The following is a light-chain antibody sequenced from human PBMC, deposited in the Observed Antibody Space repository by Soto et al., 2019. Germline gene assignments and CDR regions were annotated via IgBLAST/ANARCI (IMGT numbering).Light chain of an antibody. J-gene: IGLJ1*01. CDR1: SSDVGSYDL. CDR2: EVN. Sequence: QSALTQPASVSGSPGQSITISCTGTSSDVGSYDLVSWYQQHPGTAPKLTIFEVNKRPSGVSNRFSGSKSGNTPSLTISGLQAEDEADESCCSYGGSSPYVFRTRTNVTGL. CDR3: CSYGGSSPYV. V-gene: IGLV2-23*02.